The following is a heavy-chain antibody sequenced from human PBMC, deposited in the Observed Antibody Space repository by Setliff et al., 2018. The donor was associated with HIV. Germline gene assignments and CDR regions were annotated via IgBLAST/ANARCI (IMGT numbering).Heavy chain of an antibody. V-gene: IGHV4-4*07. CDR2: IYISGST. CDR3: ARCPVTPAFDT. J-gene: IGHJ3*02. D-gene: IGHD4-4*01. CDR1: GGSISYHY. Sequence: LSLTCTVSGGSISYHYWSWIRQPAGKGLEWIGHIYISGSTNYNPSLKSRVTMSIDTSKNQFSLKLHSLIAADTAMYYCARCPVTPAFDTWGQGTMVTVSS.